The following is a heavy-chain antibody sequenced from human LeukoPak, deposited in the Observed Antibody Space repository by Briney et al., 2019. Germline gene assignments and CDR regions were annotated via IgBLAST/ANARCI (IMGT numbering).Heavy chain of an antibody. CDR2: INHSGST. D-gene: IGHD2-2*01. J-gene: IGHJ5*02. CDR1: GGSFSGYY. CDR3: ARFGSTSYYLKDWFDP. Sequence: SETLSLTCAVYGGSFSGYYWSWIRQPPGKGLEWIGEINHSGSTNYNPSLKSRATISVDTSKNQFSLKLSSVTAADTAVYYCARFGSTSYYLKDWFDPWGQGTLVTVSS. V-gene: IGHV4-34*01.